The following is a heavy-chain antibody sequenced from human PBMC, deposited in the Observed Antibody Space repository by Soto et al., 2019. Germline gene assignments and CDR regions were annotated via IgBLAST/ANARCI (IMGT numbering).Heavy chain of an antibody. CDR3: ASDTFGTRDS. J-gene: IGHJ4*02. CDR2: ISGSGSII. D-gene: IGHD3-10*01. CDR1: GFTFSDYY. Sequence: GGSLRLSCAASGFTFSDYYMSWIRQTPGKGLEWVSYISGSGSIIFYADSVKGRFTISRDNAKNSVFLQMNSLRAEDTAVYYCASDTFGTRDSWGQGTLVTVSS. V-gene: IGHV3-11*01.